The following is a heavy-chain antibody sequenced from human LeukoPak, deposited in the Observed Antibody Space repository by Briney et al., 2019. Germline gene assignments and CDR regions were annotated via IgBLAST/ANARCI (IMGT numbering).Heavy chain of an antibody. CDR2: IKSKTDGGTT. CDR3: TTDAFPLLLFLEVYY. J-gene: IGHJ4*02. V-gene: IGHV3-15*01. CDR1: GFTFSNAW. Sequence: PGGSLRLSCAASGFTFSNAWMSWVRQAPGKGLEWVGRIKSKTDGGTTDYAAPVKGRFTISRDDSKNTLYLQMNSLKTGDTAVYYCTTDAFPLLLFLEVYYWGRGTLVTVSS. D-gene: IGHD3-3*01.